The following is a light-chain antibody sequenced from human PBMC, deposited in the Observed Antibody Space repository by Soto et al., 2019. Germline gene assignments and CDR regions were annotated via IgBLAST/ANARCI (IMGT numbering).Light chain of an antibody. CDR1: QSVSSY. V-gene: IGKV3-11*01. Sequence: ELVLTQSPATLSLSPGERATLSCRASQSVSSYLAWYQQKPGQPPKLLIYDASNRSTGIPARFSGSGSGTDFTLTISSLEPEDFAVYYCQQRSNWPPITFGQVKRLEIK. J-gene: IGKJ5*01. CDR3: QQRSNWPPIT. CDR2: DAS.